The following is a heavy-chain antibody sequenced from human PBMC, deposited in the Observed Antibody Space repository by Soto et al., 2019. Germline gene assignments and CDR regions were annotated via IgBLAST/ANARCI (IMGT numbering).Heavy chain of an antibody. J-gene: IGHJ6*02. Sequence: ASVKVSCKASGYTFTSYGISWVRQAPGQGLEWMGWISAYNGNTNYAQKLQGRVTMTTDTSTSTAYMELRSLRSDDTAVHYCARDAYYDSSGASHYYGMDVWGQGTTVTVSS. CDR3: ARDAYYDSSGASHYYGMDV. CDR2: ISAYNGNT. D-gene: IGHD3-22*01. V-gene: IGHV1-18*01. CDR1: GYTFTSYG.